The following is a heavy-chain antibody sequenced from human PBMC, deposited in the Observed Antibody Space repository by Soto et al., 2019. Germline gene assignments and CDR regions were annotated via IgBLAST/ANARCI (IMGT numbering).Heavy chain of an antibody. D-gene: IGHD4-17*01. CDR3: AHSQRTVYFDY. CDR2: LYWADDN. J-gene: IGHJ4*02. CDR1: GFSLSTSGVG. Sequence: QITLKESGPTLVKPTQTLTLTCTFSGFSLSTSGVGVGWIRQPPGKALEWLALLYWADDNRSSPSLKRRLTLTEDTSKNQVVLTLTNMDPVNTDIYYCAHSQRTVYFDYWGQGTLVTVSS. V-gene: IGHV2-5*02.